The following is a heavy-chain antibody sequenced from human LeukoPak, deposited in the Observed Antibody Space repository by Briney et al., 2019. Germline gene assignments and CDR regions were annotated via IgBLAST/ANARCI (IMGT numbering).Heavy chain of an antibody. CDR1: GLSFSTHS. CDR3: ASDRLG. J-gene: IGHJ4*02. D-gene: IGHD4-11*01. V-gene: IGHV3-48*02. Sequence: GGSLRLSCVASGLSFSTHSMNWVRQAPGKGLEWISYITSSSGTIHYADSVKGRFTISRDNAKNSLYLQMNSLRDEDTAVYYCASDRLGWGQGTLVTVSS. CDR2: ITSSSGTI.